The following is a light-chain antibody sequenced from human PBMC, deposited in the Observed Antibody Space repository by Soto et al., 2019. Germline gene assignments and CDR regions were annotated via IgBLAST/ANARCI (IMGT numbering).Light chain of an antibody. J-gene: IGLJ1*01. CDR1: SSDIGGYNY. V-gene: IGLV2-14*01. CDR2: EVT. CDR3: SSYTSGSTYV. Sequence: QSALTQPASVSGSPGQSITISCTGTSSDIGGYNYVSWYQQHPGKAPKLMIYEVTNRPSGVSNRFSGSKSANTASLTISGLQAEDEADYYCSSYTSGSTYVFGTGNKLTVL.